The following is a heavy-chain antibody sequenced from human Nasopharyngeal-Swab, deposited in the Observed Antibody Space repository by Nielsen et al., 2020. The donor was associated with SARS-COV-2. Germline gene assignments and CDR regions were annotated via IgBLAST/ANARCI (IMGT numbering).Heavy chain of an antibody. V-gene: IGHV3-23*01. CDR3: VKHQGSSSDQ. CDR1: GFTFSSYS. J-gene: IGHJ4*02. CDR2: ITGNGDTT. Sequence: GGSLRLSCAASGFTFSSYSMSWLRQAPGKGLEWVSTITGNGDTTYYADSVKGRFTISRDNAKNTLYLQMNSLRVEDTALYYCVKHQGSSSDQWGQGTLVTDSS.